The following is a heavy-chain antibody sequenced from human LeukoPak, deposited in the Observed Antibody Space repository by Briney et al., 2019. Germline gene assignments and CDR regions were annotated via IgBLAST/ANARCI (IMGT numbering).Heavy chain of an antibody. CDR1: GFTFSSYA. Sequence: GGSLGLSCAASGFTFSSYAMHWVRQAPGKGLEYVSAISSNGGSTYYANSVKGRFTISRDNSKNTLYLQMGSLRAEDMAVYYCARDAYYYDSSGNDYWGQGTLVTVSS. J-gene: IGHJ4*02. CDR2: ISSNGGST. D-gene: IGHD3-22*01. CDR3: ARDAYYYDSSGNDY. V-gene: IGHV3-64*01.